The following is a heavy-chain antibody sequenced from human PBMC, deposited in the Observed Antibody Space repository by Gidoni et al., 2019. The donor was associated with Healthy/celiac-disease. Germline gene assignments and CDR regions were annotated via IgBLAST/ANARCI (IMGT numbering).Heavy chain of an antibody. D-gene: IGHD5-12*01. CDR2: ISSSSSTI. CDR1: GFSFSSYR. J-gene: IGHJ5*02. CDR3: ARETAGRRWLQLRRWFDP. V-gene: IGHV3-48*01. Sequence: EVQLVESGGGLVQPGGSLRLSCAASGFSFSSYRMNWVRQAPGKGLEWVSYISSSSSTIYYADSVKGRFTISRDNAKISLYLQMNSLRAEDTAVYYCARETAGRRWLQLRRWFDPWGQGTLVTVSS.